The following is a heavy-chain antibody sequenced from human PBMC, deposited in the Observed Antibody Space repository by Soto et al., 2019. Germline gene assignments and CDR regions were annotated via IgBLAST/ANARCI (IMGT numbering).Heavy chain of an antibody. CDR2: ISSTSYT. CDR1: GFTFSDYY. D-gene: IGHD4-17*01. J-gene: IGHJ4*02. V-gene: IGHV3-11*05. Sequence: QVQLVESGGGLVKPGGSLRLSCAASGFTFSDYYMSWIRQAPGKGLEWVSYISSTSYTNYADSVKGRFTISRDNAKNSXYLQMNSLRAEDTAVYYCARDSVYYGDYELNYFDYWGQGTLVTVSS. CDR3: ARDSVYYGDYELNYFDY.